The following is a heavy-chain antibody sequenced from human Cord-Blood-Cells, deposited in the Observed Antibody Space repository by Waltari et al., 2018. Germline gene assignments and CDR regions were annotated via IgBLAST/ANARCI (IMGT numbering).Heavy chain of an antibody. CDR2: ISGMDGTT. Sequence: EVQLLESGGGLVQPGGYLRLSCAASGFTFSSYAMSGVCQAPGKGRGRVSGISGMDGTTLLTGTLKGRLTTSGDKAKNTLYLKMKSLRSKDTAVYYCAKDRGYSYGSFDYWQQGTLLTVSS. V-gene: IGHV3-23*01. D-gene: IGHD5-18*01. CDR3: AKDRGYSYGSFDY. CDR1: GFTFSSYA. J-gene: IGHJ4*02.